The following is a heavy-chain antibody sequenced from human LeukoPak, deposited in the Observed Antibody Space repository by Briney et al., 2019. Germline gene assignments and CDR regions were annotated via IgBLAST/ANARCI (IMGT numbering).Heavy chain of an antibody. J-gene: IGHJ4*02. CDR3: ARGRSGDYFDY. Sequence: ASVKVSFKASGYTFTDYFMHWVRQAPGQGLEWMGWINPNSGGTSYLQNFQGRVTMTRDTSISTAYMDLSRLRSDDTAVYYCARGRSGDYFDYWGQGTLVTVSS. CDR1: GYTFTDYF. V-gene: IGHV1-2*02. CDR2: INPNSGGT.